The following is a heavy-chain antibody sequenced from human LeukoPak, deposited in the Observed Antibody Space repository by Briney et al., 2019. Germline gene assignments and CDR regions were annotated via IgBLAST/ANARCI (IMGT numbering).Heavy chain of an antibody. CDR3: ARRGVVVAANYYFDY. CDR2: IYPGDSDT. Sequence: GESLKISCQGSGYSFTSYWIGWVRQLPGKGLEWMGIIYPGDSDTRYSPSFQGQVTISADKSISTAYLQWSSLKASDTAMYYCARRGVVVAANYYFDYWGQGTLVTVSS. CDR1: GYSFTSYW. V-gene: IGHV5-51*01. D-gene: IGHD2-15*01. J-gene: IGHJ4*02.